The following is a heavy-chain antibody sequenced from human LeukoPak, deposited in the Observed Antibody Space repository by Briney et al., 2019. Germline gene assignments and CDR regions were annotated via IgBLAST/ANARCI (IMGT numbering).Heavy chain of an antibody. CDR1: GYTFTGYY. CDR3: ARDLGPVKPGYSYGYYYYYYGMDV. J-gene: IGHJ6*02. V-gene: IGHV1-2*04. D-gene: IGHD5-18*01. CDR2: INPNSGGT. Sequence: ASVKVSCKASGYTFTGYYMHWVRQAPGQGLEWMGWINPNSGGTNYAQKFQGWVTMTRDTSISTAYMELSRLRSDDTAVYYCARDLGPVKPGYSYGYYYYYYGMDVWGQGTTVTVSS.